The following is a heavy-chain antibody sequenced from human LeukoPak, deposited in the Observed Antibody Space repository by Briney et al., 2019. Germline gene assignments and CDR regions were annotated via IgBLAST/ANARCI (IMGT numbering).Heavy chain of an antibody. CDR2: VDSSGGYM. CDR1: GFTVNTYS. CDR3: LRGDRRDY. J-gene: IGHJ4*02. V-gene: IGHV3-21*06. Sequence: GGSLRLSCEASGFTVNTYSRNWARQAPGKGLEWVSSVDSSGGYMFYADSVKGRFIISRDNAKDSLYLQMNSLRVEDTAVYYCLRGDRRDYWGQGTLVTVSS.